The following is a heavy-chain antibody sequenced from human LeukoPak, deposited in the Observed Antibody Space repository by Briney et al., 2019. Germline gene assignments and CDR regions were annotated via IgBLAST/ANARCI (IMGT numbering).Heavy chain of an antibody. CDR2: INRDGSST. V-gene: IGHV3-74*01. CDR1: GVTLSRYW. J-gene: IGHJ5*02. Sequence: PLGCLRVSSAPPGVTLSRYWMHWVRQAPGRGLVWVSRINRDGSSTSYADSVKGRFTISRDNAKNTLYLQMNSLRDEDMAVYYCAKDGVFGVVVPAAMADWFDPWGQGTMVTVSS. D-gene: IGHD2-2*01. CDR3: AKDGVFGVVVPAAMADWFDP.